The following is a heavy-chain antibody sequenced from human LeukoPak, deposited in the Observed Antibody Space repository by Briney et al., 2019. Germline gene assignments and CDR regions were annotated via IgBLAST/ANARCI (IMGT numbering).Heavy chain of an antibody. CDR2: IYSGGST. D-gene: IGHD6-19*01. Sequence: PGGSLRLSCAASGFTVSSNYMSWVRQAPGKGLEWVSVIYSGGSTYYADSVRGRFTISRDNSKNTLYLQMNSLRAEDTAVYYCARGIAVAEIIDYWGQGTLVTVSS. CDR1: GFTVSSNY. J-gene: IGHJ4*02. CDR3: ARGIAVAEIIDY. V-gene: IGHV3-66*01.